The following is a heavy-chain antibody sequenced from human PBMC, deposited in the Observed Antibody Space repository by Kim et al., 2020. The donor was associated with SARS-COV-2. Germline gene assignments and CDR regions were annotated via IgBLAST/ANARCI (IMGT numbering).Heavy chain of an antibody. V-gene: IGHV4-59*13. D-gene: IGHD2-2*02. J-gene: IGHJ5*02. CDR1: GGSISSYY. Sequence: SETLSLTCTVSGGSISSYYWSWIRQPPGKGLEWIGYIYYSGSTNYNPSLKSRVTISVDTSKNQFSLKLSSVTAADTAVYYCARVSVPSFYCSSTSCYNDWFDPWGQGTLVTVSS. CDR3: ARVSVPSFYCSSTSCYNDWFDP. CDR2: IYYSGST.